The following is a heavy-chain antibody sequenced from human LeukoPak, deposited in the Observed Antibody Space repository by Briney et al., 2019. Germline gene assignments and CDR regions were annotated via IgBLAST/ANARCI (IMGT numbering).Heavy chain of an antibody. CDR2: INHSGST. Sequence: SETLSLTCAVYGGSFSGYYWSWIRQPPGKGLEWIGEINHSGSTNYNPSLKSRVTISVDTSKNQFSLKLSSVTAADTAVYYCAREVECSGGSCYHYFDYWGQGTLVTVSS. D-gene: IGHD2-15*01. J-gene: IGHJ4*02. CDR3: AREVECSGGSCYHYFDY. V-gene: IGHV4-34*01. CDR1: GGSFSGYY.